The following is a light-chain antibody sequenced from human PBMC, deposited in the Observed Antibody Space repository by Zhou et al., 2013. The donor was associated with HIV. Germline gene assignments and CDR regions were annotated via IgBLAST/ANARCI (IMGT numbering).Light chain of an antibody. CDR3: QQYGSPFT. Sequence: VLTQSPGTLSLSPGERATLSCRASQSVSNNYLAWYQQKPGQAPRLLIYGASSRATGIPDKFTGSGSGTDFTFTIARLEPEDFAVYYCQQYGSPFTFGQGTRLDIK. CDR1: QSVSNNY. V-gene: IGKV3-20*01. CDR2: GAS. J-gene: IGKJ5*01.